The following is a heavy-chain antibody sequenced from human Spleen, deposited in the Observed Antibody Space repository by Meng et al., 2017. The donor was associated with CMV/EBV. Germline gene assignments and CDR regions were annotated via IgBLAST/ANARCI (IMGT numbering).Heavy chain of an antibody. CDR1: GFTFSSYA. Sequence: GGSLRLSCAASGFTFSSYAMSWVRQAPGKGLEWVSVISGSGAGTYYADSVKGRFTISRDNSKNTLFLQLNSLRGEDTAVYYCAKDRRYRSGWTVDYWGQGAQVTVSS. V-gene: IGHV3-23*01. D-gene: IGHD6-19*01. CDR2: ISGSGAGT. J-gene: IGHJ4*02. CDR3: AKDRRYRSGWTVDY.